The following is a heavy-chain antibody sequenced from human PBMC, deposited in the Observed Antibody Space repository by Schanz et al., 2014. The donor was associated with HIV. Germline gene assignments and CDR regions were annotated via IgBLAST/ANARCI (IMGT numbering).Heavy chain of an antibody. CDR3: AKIRGTRGAYDGMDV. J-gene: IGHJ6*02. CDR1: GFTFDSYG. CDR2: SRVKSDSYAT. V-gene: IGHV3-72*01. Sequence: VRLVESGGGVVRPGRSLRLSCAASGFTFDSYGMHWVRQAPGKGLEWVARSRVKSDSYATEYAASVTGRFTISRDDSKNSVYLQMNSLRVEDTAIYYCAKIRGTRGAYDGMDVWGQGTTVTVSS. D-gene: IGHD3-10*01.